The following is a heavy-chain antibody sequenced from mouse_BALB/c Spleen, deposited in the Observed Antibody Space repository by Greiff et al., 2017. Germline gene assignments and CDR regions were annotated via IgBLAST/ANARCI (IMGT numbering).Heavy chain of an antibody. CDR1: GYSITSDYA. Sequence: EVMLVESGPGLVKPSQSLSLTCTVTGYSITSDYAWNWIRQFPGNKLEWMGYISYSGSTSYNPSLKSRISITRDTSKNQFFLQLNSVTTEDTATYYCARHDGNAMDYWGQGTSVTVSS. CDR2: ISYSGST. V-gene: IGHV3-2*02. J-gene: IGHJ4*01. CDR3: ARHDGNAMDY.